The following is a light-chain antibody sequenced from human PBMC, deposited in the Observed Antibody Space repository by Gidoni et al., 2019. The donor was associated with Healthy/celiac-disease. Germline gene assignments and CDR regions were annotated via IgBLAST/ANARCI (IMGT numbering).Light chain of an antibody. V-gene: IGKV1-5*03. Sequence: DIQMTQSPSTLSASVGDRVTITCRARQSISSWLAWYQQKAGKAHKLLIYKASSLESGVPSRFSGSGSRTEFTLTISSLQPDDFATYYCQQYNSYLYTFGQGTKLEIK. J-gene: IGKJ2*01. CDR3: QQYNSYLYT. CDR1: QSISSW. CDR2: KAS.